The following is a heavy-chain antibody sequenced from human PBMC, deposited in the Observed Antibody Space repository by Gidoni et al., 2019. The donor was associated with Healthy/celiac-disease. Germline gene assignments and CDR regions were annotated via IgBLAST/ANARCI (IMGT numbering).Heavy chain of an antibody. CDR1: GFTFSSYA. J-gene: IGHJ4*02. V-gene: IGHV3-23*01. CDR3: AKEVIRYYDSSGYGDY. CDR2: IRGSGGST. Sequence: EVQLLESGGGLVQPGGSLRLSCAASGFTFSSYAMSWVRQATGTGLEWVSAIRGSGGSTDYADSVKGRFTISRDNAKNTLYMQMNSRRAEDTAVYYCAKEVIRYYDSSGYGDYWGQGTLVTVSS. D-gene: IGHD3-22*01.